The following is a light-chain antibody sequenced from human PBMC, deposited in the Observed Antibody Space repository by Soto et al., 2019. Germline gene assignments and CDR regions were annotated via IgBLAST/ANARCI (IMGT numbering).Light chain of an antibody. CDR1: QSVSSN. Sequence: EIVMTQSPATLSVSPGERATLSCRASQSVSSNLAWYQQKPGQAPRLLIYGVSSRATGIPVRFSGSGSGTEFTLTMSSLQSEDFAVYYCQQYNKWPRTFGQGTKVDI. CDR2: GVS. J-gene: IGKJ1*01. V-gene: IGKV3-15*01. CDR3: QQYNKWPRT.